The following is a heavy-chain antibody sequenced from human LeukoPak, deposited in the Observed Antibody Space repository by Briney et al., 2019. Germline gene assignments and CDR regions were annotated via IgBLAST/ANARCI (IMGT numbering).Heavy chain of an antibody. V-gene: IGHV4-30-4*07. CDR2: IYYSGST. Sequence: NASETLSLTCAVSGGSISSGGYSWSWIRQPPGKGLEWIGYIYYSGSTYYNPSLKSRVTISVDTSKNQFSLKLSSVTAADTAVYYCARHLVRGVIPYYMDVWGKGTTVTVSS. CDR3: ARHLVRGVIPYYMDV. CDR1: GGSISSGGYS. J-gene: IGHJ6*03. D-gene: IGHD3-10*01.